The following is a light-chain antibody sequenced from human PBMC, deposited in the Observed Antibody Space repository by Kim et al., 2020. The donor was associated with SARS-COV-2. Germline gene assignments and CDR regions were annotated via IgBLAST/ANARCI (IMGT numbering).Light chain of an antibody. J-gene: IGLJ1*01. Sequence: SVYPGQTASSTCSGDRLGDKYACWYQQGPGQSPVLVIYEDTKRPSGIPERFSGSNSGNTATLTISGTQAMDEADYYCQAWDSSTYVFGTGTKVTVL. CDR1: RLGDKY. CDR2: EDT. V-gene: IGLV3-1*01. CDR3: QAWDSSTYV.